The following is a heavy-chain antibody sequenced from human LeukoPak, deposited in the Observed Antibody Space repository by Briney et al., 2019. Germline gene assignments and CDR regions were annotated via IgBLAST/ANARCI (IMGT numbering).Heavy chain of an antibody. CDR2: IYSGGST. J-gene: IGHJ3*02. CDR3: ALGRIYYYDSSGYPEFDAFDI. CDR1: GFTVSSNY. D-gene: IGHD3-22*01. Sequence: PGGSLRLSCAASGFTVSSNYMSWVRQAPGKGLEWVSVIYSGGSTYYADSVKGRFTISRHNSKNTLYLQMNSLRAEDTAVYYCALGRIYYYDSSGYPEFDAFDIWGQGTMVTVSS. V-gene: IGHV3-53*01.